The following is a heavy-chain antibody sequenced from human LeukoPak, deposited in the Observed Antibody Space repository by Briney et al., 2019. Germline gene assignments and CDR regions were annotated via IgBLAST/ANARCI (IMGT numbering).Heavy chain of an antibody. D-gene: IGHD6-13*01. J-gene: IGHJ5*02. CDR3: AKGSSSWSLGP. V-gene: IGHV3-23*01. CDR2: ISGSGVST. Sequence: TGGSLRLSCAASGLTFSTYAMNWVRQAPGKGLEWVSAISGSGVSTYYADSVKGRFTISRDNSKNTLYLQMNSLRAEDTAVYYCAKGSSSWSLGPWGQGTLVTVSS. CDR1: GLTFSTYA.